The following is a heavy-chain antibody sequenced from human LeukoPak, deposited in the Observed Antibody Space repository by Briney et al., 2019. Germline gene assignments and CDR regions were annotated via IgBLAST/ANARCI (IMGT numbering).Heavy chain of an antibody. CDR1: GGTFSSYA. CDR3: ARVWLQLEPRAFDI. J-gene: IGHJ3*02. V-gene: IGHV1-69*13. Sequence: GASVKVSCKASGGTFSSYAISWVRQAPGQGLEWMGGIIPIFGTANYAQKFQGRVTITADESTSTAYMELSSLRSEDTAVYYCARVWLQLEPRAFDIWGQGTMVTVSS. CDR2: IIPIFGTA. D-gene: IGHD5-24*01.